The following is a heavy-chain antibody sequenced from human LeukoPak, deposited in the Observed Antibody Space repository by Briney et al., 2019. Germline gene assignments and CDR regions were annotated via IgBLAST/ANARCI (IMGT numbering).Heavy chain of an antibody. CDR1: GFTVSSNS. Sequence: GGSLRLSCTVSGFTVSSNSMSWVRQAPGKGLEWVSVIYSGGSTYYADSVKGRFTISRDNSKNTLYLQMNSLRAEDTAVYYCAKDLEYYYDSSGYYSCGYWGQGTLVTVSS. CDR3: AKDLEYYYDSSGYYSCGY. V-gene: IGHV3-53*01. J-gene: IGHJ4*02. D-gene: IGHD3-22*01. CDR2: IYSGGST.